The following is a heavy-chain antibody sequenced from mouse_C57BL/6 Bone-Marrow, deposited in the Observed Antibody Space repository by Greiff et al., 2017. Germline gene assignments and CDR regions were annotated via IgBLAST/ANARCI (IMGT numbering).Heavy chain of an antibody. CDR2: ISYDGSN. D-gene: IGHD2-3*01. CDR3: ARDGDGYLAWFAY. V-gene: IGHV3-6*01. Sequence: EVQVVESGPGLVKPSQSLSLTCSVTGYSITSGYYWNWIRQFPGNKLEWMGYISYDGSNNYNPSLKNRISITRDTSKNQFFLKLNSVTTEDTATYYCARDGDGYLAWFAYWGQGTLVTVSA. CDR1: GYSITSGYY. J-gene: IGHJ3*01.